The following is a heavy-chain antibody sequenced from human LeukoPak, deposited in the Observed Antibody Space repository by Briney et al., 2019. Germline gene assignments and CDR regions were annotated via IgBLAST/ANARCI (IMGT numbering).Heavy chain of an antibody. J-gene: IGHJ4*02. CDR1: GFTFIDYD. CDR3: ARGGIQVSGIDEFDY. V-gene: IGHV3-13*01. Sequence: GGSLRVSCAASGFTFIDYDMHWVRQVIGKGLEWVSAIVIRGDTHYSGSVKGRFTISRENAESSLYLQMNSLRAEDTAVYYCARGGIQVSGIDEFDYWGQGTLVTVSS. CDR2: IVIRGDT. D-gene: IGHD6-19*01.